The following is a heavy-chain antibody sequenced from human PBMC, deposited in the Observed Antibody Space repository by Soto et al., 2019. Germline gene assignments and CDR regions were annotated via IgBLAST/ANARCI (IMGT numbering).Heavy chain of an antibody. CDR1: GFTFSSYW. V-gene: IGHV3-7*05. D-gene: IGHD5-12*01. Sequence: SLRLSCAASGFTFSSYWMSWVRQAPGKGLEWVANIKQDGSEKYYVDSVKGRFTISRDNAKNSLYLQMNSLRAEDTAVYYCARDKGATSILETYFDDWGQGTLVTVSS. CDR3: ARDKGATSILETYFDD. J-gene: IGHJ4*02. CDR2: IKQDGSEK.